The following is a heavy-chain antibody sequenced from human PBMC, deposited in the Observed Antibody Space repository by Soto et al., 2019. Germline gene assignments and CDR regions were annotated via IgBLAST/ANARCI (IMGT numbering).Heavy chain of an antibody. Sequence: ASVKVSCKASGYTFTSYGISWVRQAPGQGLEWIGWMNVNNGNTKYSQKFQDRVTMNRNTSISTAYMELSSLRSEDTAVYYCARDRVLGELLKQHQFDYWGQGTLVTVSS. J-gene: IGHJ4*02. CDR2: MNVNNGNT. V-gene: IGHV1-18*01. CDR1: GYTFTSYG. CDR3: ARDRVLGELLKQHQFDY. D-gene: IGHD3-10*01.